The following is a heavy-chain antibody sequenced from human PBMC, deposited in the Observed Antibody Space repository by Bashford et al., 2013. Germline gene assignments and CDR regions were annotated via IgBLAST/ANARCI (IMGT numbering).Heavy chain of an antibody. CDR2: ISGSSGST. CDR3: AREGNNAYGGNSGYAYFDF. D-gene: IGHD4-23*01. V-gene: IGHV3-23*01. J-gene: IGHJ4*02. Sequence: WSGQXPGKGLEWVSAISGSSGSTYYADSVKGRFTISRDNSKNTLYLQMNSLRAEDTAVYYCAREGNNAYGGNSGYAYFDFWGQGTLVTVSS.